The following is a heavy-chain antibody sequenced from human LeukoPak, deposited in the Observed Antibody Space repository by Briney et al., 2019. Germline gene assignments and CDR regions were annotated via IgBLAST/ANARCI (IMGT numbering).Heavy chain of an antibody. V-gene: IGHV4-59*08. CDR3: ARRPYYYYGMDV. CDR2: IYYSGST. J-gene: IGHJ6*02. CDR1: GGSISSYY. Sequence: KSSETLSLTCTVSGGSISSYYWSWIRQPPGKGLEWIGYIYYSGSTNYNPSLKSRVTISVATSKTHFSLKLSSVTAADTAVYYCARRPYYYYGMDVWGQGTTVTVSS.